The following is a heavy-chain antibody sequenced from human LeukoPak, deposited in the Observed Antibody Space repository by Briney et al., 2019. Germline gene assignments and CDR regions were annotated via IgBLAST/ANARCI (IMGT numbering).Heavy chain of an antibody. D-gene: IGHD6-13*01. CDR1: GFTFSNAW. CDR3: TTGYSSTWHDGY. Sequence: GGSLRLSCAASGFTFSNAWMNWVRQAPGKGLEWVGRIKSTADGGTTDYAAVVKGRFTILRDDSKNTLYVQMNNLKTEDTAIYYCTTGYSSTWHDGYWGQGALVTVSS. CDR2: IKSTADGGTT. J-gene: IGHJ4*02. V-gene: IGHV3-15*01.